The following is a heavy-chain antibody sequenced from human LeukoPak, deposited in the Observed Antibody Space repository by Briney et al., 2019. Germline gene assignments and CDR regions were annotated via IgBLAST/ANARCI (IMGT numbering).Heavy chain of an antibody. Sequence: GGSLRLSCAASGFTFNTYWMSWVRQAPGKGLEWVANIKQDGSEKYYVDSVKGRFTISRDNAKNSLYLQMNSLRAEETAVYYCARAGPLYYYYYMDVWGKGTTVTVSS. J-gene: IGHJ6*03. CDR1: GFTFNTYW. CDR3: ARAGPLYYYYYMDV. D-gene: IGHD1-14*01. CDR2: IKQDGSEK. V-gene: IGHV3-7*01.